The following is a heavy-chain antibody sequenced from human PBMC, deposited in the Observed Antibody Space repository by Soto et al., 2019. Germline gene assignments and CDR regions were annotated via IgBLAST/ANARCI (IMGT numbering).Heavy chain of an antibody. Sequence: QVQLVQSGGEVRKPGASVKLSCKTSGYTFTTYGVGWVRQAPGQGLEWLGWSSTYNDETNYAQKLQGRVTMTTDTSTSTAYMELRSLTADDTAMYYCARVGYGSSFTDFWGQGTLVTVSS. V-gene: IGHV1-18*01. J-gene: IGHJ4*02. CDR2: SSTYNDET. CDR3: ARVGYGSSFTDF. D-gene: IGHD3-22*01. CDR1: GYTFTTYG.